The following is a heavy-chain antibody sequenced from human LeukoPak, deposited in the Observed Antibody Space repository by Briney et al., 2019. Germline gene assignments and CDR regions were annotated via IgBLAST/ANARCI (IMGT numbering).Heavy chain of an antibody. Sequence: SETLSLTCTVSGGSISSYYWSWIRQPPGKGLEWIGYIYDSGSTNYNPSLRSRVTISVDTSKNQFSLKLSSVTAADTAVYYCARAPNPDFFDDWGQGTLVTVSS. J-gene: IGHJ4*02. CDR2: IYDSGST. D-gene: IGHD2-8*01. CDR1: GGSISSYY. CDR3: ARAPNPDFFDD. V-gene: IGHV4-59*01.